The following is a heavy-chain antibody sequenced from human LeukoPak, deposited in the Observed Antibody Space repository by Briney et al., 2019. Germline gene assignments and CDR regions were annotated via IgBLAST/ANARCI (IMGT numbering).Heavy chain of an antibody. V-gene: IGHV4-39*02. CDR1: GGSISSSSYY. D-gene: IGHD6-19*01. J-gene: IGHJ6*02. CDR2: IYYSGST. Sequence: PSETLSLTCTVSGGSISSSSYYWGWIRQPPGKGLEWIGSIYYSGSTYYNPSLKSRVTISVDTSKNQFSLKLSSVTAADTAVYYCARDLKPWQWLGGDYYYGMDVWAKGPRSPSP. CDR3: ARDLKPWQWLGGDYYYGMDV.